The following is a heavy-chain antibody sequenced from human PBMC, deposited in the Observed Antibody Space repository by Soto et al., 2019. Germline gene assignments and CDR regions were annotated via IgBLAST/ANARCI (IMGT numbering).Heavy chain of an antibody. D-gene: IGHD3-3*01. CDR2: MYPGDSDT. CDR3: ARLPRDCNKTSCYYADL. CDR1: GYDFNTNW. J-gene: IGHJ5*02. V-gene: IGHV5-51*01. Sequence: GESLKISCRGSGYDFNTNWFGWVRQLPGRGLEWVGIMYPGDSDTRYNPSLQGHVTLSVDVTVSTAFLQWRSLETSDTGMYFCARLPRDCNKTSCYYADLWGQGTQVTVSS.